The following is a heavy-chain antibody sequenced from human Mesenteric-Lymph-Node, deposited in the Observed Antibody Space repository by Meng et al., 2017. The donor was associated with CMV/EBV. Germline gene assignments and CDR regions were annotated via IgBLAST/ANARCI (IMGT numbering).Heavy chain of an antibody. V-gene: IGHV3-11*01. CDR1: GVTFSDYY. CDR2: ISESGDNT. Sequence: GGSLRLSCAVSGVTFSDYYMSWVRQAPGKGLEWISYISESGDNTYYADSVKGRFTISRDNAKNSLYLQMHGLRVEDTAVYYCARDGRGSMDVWGQGTTVTVSS. D-gene: IGHD1-26*01. CDR3: ARDGRGSMDV. J-gene: IGHJ6*02.